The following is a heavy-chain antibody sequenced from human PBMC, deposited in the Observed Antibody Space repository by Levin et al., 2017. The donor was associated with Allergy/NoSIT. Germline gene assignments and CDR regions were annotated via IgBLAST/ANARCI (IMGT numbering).Heavy chain of an antibody. CDR1: GFSLTTSGVG. CDR2: IYWDDDK. V-gene: IGHV2-5*02. Sequence: SGPTLVKPTQTLTLTCSFSGFSLTTSGVGVGWIRQPPGKALEWLGLIYWDDDKWYSPSLKSRLTITKDISKNQVVLTMTNMDPVDTATYYCTHRKLTPTGFNSGWTGGYFDFWGRGTLVTVSS. J-gene: IGHJ4*02. CDR3: THRKLTPTGFNSGWTGGYFDF. D-gene: IGHD6-19*01.